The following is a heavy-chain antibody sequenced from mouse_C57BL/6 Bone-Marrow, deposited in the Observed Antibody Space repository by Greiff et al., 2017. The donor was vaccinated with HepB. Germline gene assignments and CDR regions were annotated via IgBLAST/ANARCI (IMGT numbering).Heavy chain of an antibody. J-gene: IGHJ1*03. D-gene: IGHD1-1*01. CDR2: ISSGGDYI. Sequence: EVKVVESGEGLVKPGGSLKLSCAASGFTFSSYAMSWVRQTPEKRLEWVAYISSGGDYIYYADTVKGRFTIARDNARNTLYLQMSSLKSEDTAMYYCTSSSYLYFDVWGTGTTVTVSS. CDR3: TSSSYLYFDV. CDR1: GFTFSSYA. V-gene: IGHV5-9-1*02.